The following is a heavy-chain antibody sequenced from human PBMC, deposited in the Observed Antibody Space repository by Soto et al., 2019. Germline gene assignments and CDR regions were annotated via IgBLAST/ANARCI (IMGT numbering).Heavy chain of an antibody. V-gene: IGHV3-48*01. J-gene: IGHJ4*02. CDR2: ISSSRSSI. Sequence: EVQLVESGGNLVQPGGSLRLSCAASGFTFSSFSMNWVRQAPGKGLEWVSYISSSRSSIYHADXVKGRFTISRDNAKXXXXXXXXXXXXXXXXXXXXXXXXXXXXXXXXXDYWGQGTLVTVSS. CDR3: XXXXXXXXXXXXXDY. CDR1: GFTFSSFS.